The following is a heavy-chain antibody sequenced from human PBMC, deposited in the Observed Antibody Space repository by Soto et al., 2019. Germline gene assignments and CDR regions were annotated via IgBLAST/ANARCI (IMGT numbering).Heavy chain of an antibody. D-gene: IGHD1-1*01. Sequence: EVQLLESGGALVQPGGSLRLSCEASGFIFSNYAMSWVRQGPGKGLEWVAVIGGEAVSTNCADSVKGRCTVSRDNSKNTVYLHLDSLRDADTAVYYCAKDSTSYNGVYDPFDIWGQGTMVTVSS. CDR3: AKDSTSYNGVYDPFDI. J-gene: IGHJ3*02. CDR2: IGGEAVST. V-gene: IGHV3-23*01. CDR1: GFIFSNYA.